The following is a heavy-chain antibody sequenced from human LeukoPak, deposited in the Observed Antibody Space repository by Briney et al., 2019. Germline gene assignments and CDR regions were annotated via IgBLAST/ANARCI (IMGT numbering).Heavy chain of an antibody. CDR2: IYLGDSDT. CDR3: ARRAITIFGVVNGYGAFDI. Sequence: GESLKISCKGSGYSFTSYCIGCVRQTPGKGLEWMGIIYLGDSDTRYSPSFQGQVTISADKSISTAYLQWSSLKASDTAMYYCARRAITIFGVVNGYGAFDIWGQGTMVTVSS. J-gene: IGHJ3*02. CDR1: GYSFTSYC. V-gene: IGHV5-51*01. D-gene: IGHD3-3*01.